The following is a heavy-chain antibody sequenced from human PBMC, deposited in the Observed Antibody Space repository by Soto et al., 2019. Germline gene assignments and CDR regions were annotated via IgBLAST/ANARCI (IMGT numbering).Heavy chain of an antibody. CDR2: ISYDGSNK. Sequence: GYLRLSYSASVFTFSSYAMHWVRQAPGKGLEWVAVISYDGSNKYYADSVKGRFTISRDNSKNTLYLQMNSLRAEDTAVYYCAKVGATVIMVIDDRGQGSLVT. CDR3: AKVGATVIMVIDD. V-gene: IGHV3-30-3*01. CDR1: VFTFSSYA. D-gene: IGHD4-17*01. J-gene: IGHJ4*02.